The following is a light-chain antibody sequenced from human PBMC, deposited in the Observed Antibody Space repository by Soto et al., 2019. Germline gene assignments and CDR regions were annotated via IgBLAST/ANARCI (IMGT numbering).Light chain of an antibody. CDR3: QQYGTSPQWT. CDR2: GAS. J-gene: IGKJ1*01. Sequence: EIVLTQSPGTLSLSPGERATLSCRASQSVGNNYLVWYRQKPGQSPRLLIYGASSRATGIPDRFSGSGSGTDFTLTIRRLEPEDSAVYYCQQYGTSPQWTFGQGTKVEIK. V-gene: IGKV3-20*01. CDR1: QSVGNNY.